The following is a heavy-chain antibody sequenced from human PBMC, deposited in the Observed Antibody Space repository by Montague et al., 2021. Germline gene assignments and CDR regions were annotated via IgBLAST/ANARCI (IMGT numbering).Heavy chain of an antibody. J-gene: IGHJ4*02. CDR3: ASGNDYSGNCFDY. CDR1: GGAISSEGYC. V-gene: IGHV4-31*03. D-gene: IGHD4-23*01. Sequence: TLSLTCNVSGGAISSEGYCWSWIRQHPGKGLEWIGYIYSSGSTYYSPSLESRITISVETSQNQFSLRLTSVTAADTAVYFCASGNDYSGNCFDYWGQGTLVTVSS. CDR2: IYSSGST.